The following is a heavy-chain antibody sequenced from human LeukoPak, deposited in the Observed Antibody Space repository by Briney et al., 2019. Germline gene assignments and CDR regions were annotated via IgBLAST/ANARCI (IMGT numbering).Heavy chain of an antibody. CDR1: GGTFSSYA. D-gene: IGHD2-15*01. J-gene: IGHJ6*03. CDR2: IIPIFGTA. CDR3: ARDHQSLGYCSGGSCPGRYYYYYMDV. V-gene: IGHV1-69*05. Sequence: GASVKVSCKASGGTFSSYAISWVRQAPGQGLEWMGRIIPIFGTANYAQKFQGRVTITTDESTSTAYMELSSLRSEDTAVYYCARDHQSLGYCSGGSCPGRYYYYYMDVSGKGTTVTVSS.